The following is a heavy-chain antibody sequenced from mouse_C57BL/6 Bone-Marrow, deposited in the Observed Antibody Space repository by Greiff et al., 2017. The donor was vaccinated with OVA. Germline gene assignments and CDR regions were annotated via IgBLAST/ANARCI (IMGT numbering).Heavy chain of an antibody. CDR1: GFTFSDYY. V-gene: IGHV5-12*01. CDR2: ISDGGGST. CDR3: ARPLTEAWFAY. J-gene: IGHJ3*01. Sequence: DVQLVASGGGLVQPGGSLKLSCAASGFTFSDYYMYWVRQTPEKRLEWVAYISDGGGSTYYPDTVKGRFTISRDNAKNTLYLQMSRLKSEDTAVYYCARPLTEAWFAYWGQGTLVTVSA. D-gene: IGHD4-1*01.